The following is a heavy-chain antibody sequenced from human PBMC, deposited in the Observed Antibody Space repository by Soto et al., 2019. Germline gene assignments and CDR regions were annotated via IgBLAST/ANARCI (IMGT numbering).Heavy chain of an antibody. J-gene: IGHJ4*02. CDR1: GYTFTTST. Sequence: QVQLVQSGAEVKKPGASVKVSCQASGYTFTTSTMHWVRQAPGQRLEWMGWINAGNGHTKYSQKFQGRVTITRDTASSTAYTEFSSLTYEETAVFYCVRGSGKILKYYDLVPVYSAPAFDYWGQGTLVTVSS. D-gene: IGHD3-9*01. CDR2: INAGNGHT. V-gene: IGHV1-3*01. CDR3: VRGSGKILKYYDLVPVYSAPAFDY.